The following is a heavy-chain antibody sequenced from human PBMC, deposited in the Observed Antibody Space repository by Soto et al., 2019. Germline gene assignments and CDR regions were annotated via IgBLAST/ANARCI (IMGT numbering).Heavy chain of an antibody. J-gene: IGHJ3*02. CDR3: ARDALEQWLVAFDI. CDR2: ISAYNGNT. V-gene: IGHV1-18*01. D-gene: IGHD6-19*01. Sequence: EASVKVSCKASGYTFTSYGISWVRQAPGQGLEWMGWISAYNGNTNYAQKLQGRVTMTTDTSTSTAYMELRSLRSDDTAVYYCARDALEQWLVAFDIWGQGTMVTVSS. CDR1: GYTFTSYG.